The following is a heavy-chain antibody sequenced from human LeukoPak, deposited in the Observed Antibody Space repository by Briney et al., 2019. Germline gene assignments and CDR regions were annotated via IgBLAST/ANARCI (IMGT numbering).Heavy chain of an antibody. CDR1: GGSISSGGYY. D-gene: IGHD3-10*01. J-gene: IGHJ4*02. Sequence: SETLSLTCTVSGGSISSGGYYWSWIRQPPGKGLEGIGYIYHSGSTYYNPSLKSRVTISVDRSKNQFSLKLSSVTAADTAVYYCARVGVFSPVGFDYWGQGTLVTVSS. CDR3: ARVGVFSPVGFDY. CDR2: IYHSGST. V-gene: IGHV4-30-2*01.